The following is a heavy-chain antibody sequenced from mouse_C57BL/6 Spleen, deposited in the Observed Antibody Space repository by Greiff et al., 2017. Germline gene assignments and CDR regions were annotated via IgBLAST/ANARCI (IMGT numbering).Heavy chain of an antibody. CDR2: IHPSDSDT. J-gene: IGHJ2*01. V-gene: IGHV1-74*01. CDR1: GYTFTSYW. D-gene: IGHD1-1*01. Sequence: QVQLKQPGAELVKPGASVKVSCKASGYTFTSYWMHWVKQRPGQGLEWIGRIHPSDSDTNYNQKFKGKDTLTVDKTSSTAYMQLSSLTSEDSAVYYCAIGAVVAPYFDYWGQGTTLTVSS. CDR3: AIGAVVAPYFDY.